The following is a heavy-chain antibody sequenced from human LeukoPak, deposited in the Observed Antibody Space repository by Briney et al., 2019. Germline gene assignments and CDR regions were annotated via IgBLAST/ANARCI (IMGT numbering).Heavy chain of an antibody. J-gene: IGHJ5*02. CDR2: IKQDGSEK. D-gene: IGHD6-13*01. CDR3: AREGYSIKWYKGGPTFDP. V-gene: IGHV3-7*01. CDR1: RFTFSSYW. Sequence: GGSLRLSCAASRFTFSSYWMSWVRQAPGKGLQWVANIKQDGSEKYYVDSVKGRFTISRDNAKNSLYLQMHSLRVEDTAVYYCAREGYSIKWYKGGPTFDPWGQGTLVTVSS.